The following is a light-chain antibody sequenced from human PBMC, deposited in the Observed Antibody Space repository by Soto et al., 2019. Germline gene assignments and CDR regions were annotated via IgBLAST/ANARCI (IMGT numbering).Light chain of an antibody. V-gene: IGLV7-43*01. CDR2: ATN. J-gene: IGLJ3*02. CDR1: TGAVTGGNF. CDR3: LLYVGGAGV. Sequence: QAVVTQEPSLTVSPGGTVTLTCASSTGAVTGGNFPNWFQQKPGQAPRALVYATNNKYSWTPARFSGSLLGGEAALTLSGVQPEDEADYYCLLYVGGAGVFGGGTKVTVL.